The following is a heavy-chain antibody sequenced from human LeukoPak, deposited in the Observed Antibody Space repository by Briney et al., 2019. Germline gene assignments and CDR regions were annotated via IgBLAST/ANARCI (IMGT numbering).Heavy chain of an antibody. CDR2: ISYDGSNK. CDR1: GFTFSSYC. Sequence: GRSLRLSCAASGFTFSSYCMHWVRQAPGKGLEWVAVISYDGSNKYYADSVKGRFTISRDNSKNTLYLQMNGLRAEDTAVYYCAKVSGTGRMGDYWGQGTLVTVSS. D-gene: IGHD1-1*01. CDR3: AKVSGTGRMGDY. V-gene: IGHV3-30*18. J-gene: IGHJ4*02.